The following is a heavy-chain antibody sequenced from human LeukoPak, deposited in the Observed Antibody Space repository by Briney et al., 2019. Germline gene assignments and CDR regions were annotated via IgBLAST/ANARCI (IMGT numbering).Heavy chain of an antibody. CDR3: ARVRRVQYYGSGSFNY. Sequence: ASVKVSCKASGYTFTSYDINWVRQATGQGLEWMGWMNPNSGNTGYAQEFQGRVTMTRNTSISTAYMELSSLRSEDTAVYYCARVRRVQYYGSGSFNYWGQGTLVTVSS. CDR1: GYTFTSYD. J-gene: IGHJ4*02. D-gene: IGHD3-10*01. V-gene: IGHV1-8*01. CDR2: MNPNSGNT.